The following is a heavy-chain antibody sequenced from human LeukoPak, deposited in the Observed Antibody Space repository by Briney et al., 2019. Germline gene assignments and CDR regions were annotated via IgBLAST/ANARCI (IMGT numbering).Heavy chain of an antibody. Sequence: PGGSLRLSCAASGFTFSDYYMSWIRQASGKGLEWVSYISSSGSTIYYADSVKGRFTISRDNVKNSLYLQMNNLRVEDTAVYYCAREALLFKFDYWGQGTLVTVSS. CDR2: ISSSGSTI. CDR3: AREALLFKFDY. J-gene: IGHJ4*02. CDR1: GFTFSDYY. D-gene: IGHD2-21*01. V-gene: IGHV3-11*04.